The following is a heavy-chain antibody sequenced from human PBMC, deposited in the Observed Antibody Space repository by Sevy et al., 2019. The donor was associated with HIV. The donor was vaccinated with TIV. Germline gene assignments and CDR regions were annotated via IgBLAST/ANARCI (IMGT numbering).Heavy chain of an antibody. CDR2: ISGSGGST. J-gene: IGHJ4*02. CDR1: RFTFNNYV. V-gene: IGHV3-23*01. Sequence: GGSLRLSCAASRFTFNNYVMSWVRQVPGKGLEWVSAISGSGGSTYYSDSVKGRFTISSDNSKNTLYVQMNSLTAEDTAVYYCAKARFLEWSLPAFDYWGQGTLVTVSS. D-gene: IGHD3-3*01. CDR3: AKARFLEWSLPAFDY.